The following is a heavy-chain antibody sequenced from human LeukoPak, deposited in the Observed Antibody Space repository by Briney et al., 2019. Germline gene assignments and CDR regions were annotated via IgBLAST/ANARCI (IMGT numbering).Heavy chain of an antibody. CDR2: IIPIFGIA. CDR3: ARDRERFGEFYYYYGMDV. V-gene: IGHV1-69*10. J-gene: IGHJ6*04. CDR1: GGTISSYA. Sequence: ASVKVSCKASGGTISSYAISWVRQAPGQGLEWMGGIIPIFGIANYAQKFQGRVTITADKSTSTAYMELSSLRSEDTAVYYCARDRERFGEFYYYYGMDVWGKGTTVTVSS. D-gene: IGHD3-10*01.